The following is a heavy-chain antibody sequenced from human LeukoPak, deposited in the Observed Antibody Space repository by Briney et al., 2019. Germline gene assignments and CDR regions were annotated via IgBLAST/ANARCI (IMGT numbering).Heavy chain of an antibody. D-gene: IGHD2-21*01. CDR2: ISGSGGST. CDR3: AKNSRGGDPRVFDY. CDR1: GFTFITYA. J-gene: IGHJ4*02. Sequence: PGGSLRLSCAASGFTFITYAMSWVRQAPGKGLEWVSAISGSGGSTYYADSVKGRFTISRDNSKNTLHLQMNSLRAEDTAVYYCAKNSRGGDPRVFDYWGQGTLVTVSS. V-gene: IGHV3-23*01.